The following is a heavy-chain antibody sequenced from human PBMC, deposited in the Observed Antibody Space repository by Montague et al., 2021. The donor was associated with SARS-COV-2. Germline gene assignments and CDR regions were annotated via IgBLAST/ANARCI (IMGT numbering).Heavy chain of an antibody. Sequence: VKPTQTLTLTCTFSGFSLSTPNVGVGWIRQPPGKALEWVAVIYSNDEKRYSPPLRNRLTITKDTAKNQVVLSLTYVDPVDTATYYCAHLIRYYDIFTGIPFDYWGQGSQVTVSS. D-gene: IGHD3-9*01. J-gene: IGHJ4*02. CDR1: GFSLSTPNVG. CDR2: IYSNDEK. V-gene: IGHV2-5*01. CDR3: AHLIRYYDIFTGIPFDY.